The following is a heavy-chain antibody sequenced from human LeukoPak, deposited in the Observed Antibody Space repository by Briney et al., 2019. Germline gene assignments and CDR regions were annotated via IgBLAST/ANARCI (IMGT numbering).Heavy chain of an antibody. V-gene: IGHV3-21*01. CDR3: AKATKPAVTTPSTYYYGMDV. CDR1: GFTFSSYS. D-gene: IGHD4-17*01. J-gene: IGHJ6*02. CDR2: ISSSSSYI. Sequence: GGSLRLSCAASGFTFSSYSMNWVRQAPGKGLEWVSSISSSSSYIYYADSVKGRFTISRDNAKNSLYLQMNSLRAEDTAVYYCAKATKPAVTTPSTYYYGMDVWGQGTTVTVSS.